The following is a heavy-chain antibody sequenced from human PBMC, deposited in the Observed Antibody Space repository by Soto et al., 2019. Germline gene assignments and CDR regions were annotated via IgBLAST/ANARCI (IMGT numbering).Heavy chain of an antibody. V-gene: IGHV2-70*11. D-gene: IGHD4-17*01. Sequence: SGPTLVNPTQTLTLTCTFSGFSLSTSGMCVSWIRQPPGKALEWLARIDWDDDKYYSTSLKTRLTISKDTSKNQVVLTMTNMDPVDTATYYCARIYVYGDYKALDYWGQGTLVTVSS. J-gene: IGHJ4*02. CDR2: IDWDDDK. CDR1: GFSLSTSGMC. CDR3: ARIYVYGDYKALDY.